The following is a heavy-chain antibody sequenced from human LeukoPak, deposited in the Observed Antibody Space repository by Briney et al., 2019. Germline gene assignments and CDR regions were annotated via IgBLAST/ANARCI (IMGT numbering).Heavy chain of an antibody. CDR1: GYTFTNYG. V-gene: IGHV1-2*02. Sequence: ASVKVSCKTSGYTFTNYGISWVRQAPGQGLEWMGWINPNSGGTNYAQKFQGRVTMTRDTSISTAYMEVSRLRSDDTAVYHCARDVVVAAPGYYMDVWGKGTTVIVSS. CDR3: ARDVVVAAPGYYMDV. J-gene: IGHJ6*03. D-gene: IGHD2-15*01. CDR2: INPNSGGT.